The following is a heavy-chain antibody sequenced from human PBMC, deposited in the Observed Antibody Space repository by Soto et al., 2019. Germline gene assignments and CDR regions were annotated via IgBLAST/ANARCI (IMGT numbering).Heavy chain of an antibody. CDR1: GGSIGGLY. V-gene: IGHV4-59*11. Sequence: SETLSLTCTVSGGSIGGLYWGWIRQPPGKGLEWIGYVYYSGSSTSNPSLKSLVTMSADTSKNQLSLKVRSVTAADTAVYYCARVGERWQYFDSFYYFHXWGQVALVTVSX. J-gene: IGHJ4*02. D-gene: IGHD3-9*01. CDR2: VYYSGSS. CDR3: ARVGERWQYFDSFYYFHX.